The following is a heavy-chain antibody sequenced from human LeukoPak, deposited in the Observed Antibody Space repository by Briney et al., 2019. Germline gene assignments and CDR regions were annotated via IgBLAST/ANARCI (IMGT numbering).Heavy chain of an antibody. CDR1: GFTFSTYA. CDR3: ARDHGRTGWYETVDH. V-gene: IGHV3-30-3*01. CDR2: ISFDGNNK. D-gene: IGHD6-19*01. Sequence: GGSLRLSCAASGFTFSTYATHWVRQAPGKGLEWVAVISFDGNNKYYAASVKGRFTISRDNSKNTLYLQMSSLRAEDTAVYYCARDHGRTGWYETVDHWGQGTLVTVSS. J-gene: IGHJ4*02.